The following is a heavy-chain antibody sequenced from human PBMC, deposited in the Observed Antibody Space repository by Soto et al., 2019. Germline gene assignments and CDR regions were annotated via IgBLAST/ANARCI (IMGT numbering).Heavy chain of an antibody. V-gene: IGHV1-69*13. J-gene: IGHJ6*02. D-gene: IGHD2-2*01. Sequence: SVKVSCKASGGTFSSYAISWVRQAPGQGLEWMGGIIPIFGTANYAQKFQGRVTITADESTSTAYMELSSLRSEDTAVYYCARGIVVVPAADFYYYYYGMDVWGQGTTVTVSS. CDR3: ARGIVVVPAADFYYYYYGMDV. CDR1: GGTFSSYA. CDR2: IIPIFGTA.